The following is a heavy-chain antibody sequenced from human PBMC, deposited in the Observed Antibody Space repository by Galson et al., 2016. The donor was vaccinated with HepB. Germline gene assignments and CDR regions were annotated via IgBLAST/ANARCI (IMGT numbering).Heavy chain of an antibody. Sequence: KASGYTFTSYGFSWVRQAPGQGLEWMGWIRGYNGNTNYAQKLQGRVTMTTDTSTSTAYMELRSLRFDDTAVYYCALEARFYYDSSGYLNWFDPWGQGTLVTVSS. CDR2: IRGYNGNT. CDR1: GYTFTSYG. V-gene: IGHV1-18*01. J-gene: IGHJ5*02. CDR3: ALEARFYYDSSGYLNWFDP. D-gene: IGHD3-22*01.